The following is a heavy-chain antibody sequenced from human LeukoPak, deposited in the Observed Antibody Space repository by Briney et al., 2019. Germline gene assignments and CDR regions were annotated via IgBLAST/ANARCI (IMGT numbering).Heavy chain of an antibody. D-gene: IGHD3-16*02. CDR3: ARHFDMIPFGGVIVVPDY. V-gene: IGHV5-51*01. CDR1: GYIFTSYW. Sequence: GESLKISCKGSGYIFTSYWIGWVRQMPGKGLEWMGIIYPGDSDTRYSPSFQGQVTISADKSISTAYLQWSSLKASDTAMYYCARHFDMIPFGGVIVVPDYWGQGTLVTVSS. CDR2: IYPGDSDT. J-gene: IGHJ4*02.